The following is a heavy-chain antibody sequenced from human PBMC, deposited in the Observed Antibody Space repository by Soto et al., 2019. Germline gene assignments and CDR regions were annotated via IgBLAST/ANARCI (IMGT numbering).Heavy chain of an antibody. J-gene: IGHJ3*02. D-gene: IGHD6-13*01. CDR1: GYTFTSYG. CDR3: ARWQQLVLAFDI. V-gene: IGHV1-18*01. Sequence: ASVKVSCKASGYTFTSYGISWVRQAPGQGLEWMGWISAYNGNTKYSQKFQGRVTITRDTSASTAYMELSSLRSEDTAVYYCARWQQLVLAFDIWGQGTMVTVSS. CDR2: ISAYNGNT.